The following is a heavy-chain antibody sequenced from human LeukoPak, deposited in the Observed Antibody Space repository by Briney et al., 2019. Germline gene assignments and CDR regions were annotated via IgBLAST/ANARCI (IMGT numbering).Heavy chain of an antibody. CDR1: GFTFSSYG. J-gene: IGHJ4*02. V-gene: IGHV3-30*02. Sequence: GGSLRLSCAASGFTFSSYGMHWVRQAPGKGLEWAAFIRYDGSNKYYADSVKGRFTISRDNSKNTLYLQMNSLRAEDTAVYYCARDLMLADNGGSSAHDFWGQGTLVTVSS. CDR3: ARDLMLADNGGSSAHDF. D-gene: IGHD2-15*01. CDR2: IRYDGSNK.